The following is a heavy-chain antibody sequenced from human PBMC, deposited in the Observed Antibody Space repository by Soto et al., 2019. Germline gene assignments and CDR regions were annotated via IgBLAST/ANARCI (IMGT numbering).Heavy chain of an antibody. J-gene: IGHJ4*02. Sequence: QVQLQESGPGLVKPSQTLSLTCTVSGDSISSGGYYWSWIRQHPGKGLEWIGYIYYSGSTYSNPSLKSRVTISLDTSKNQFSLKLSSVTAADTAVYYCARNSVEINWGRDYWGQGTLVTVSS. D-gene: IGHD7-27*01. CDR3: ARNSVEINWGRDY. CDR2: IYYSGST. CDR1: GDSISSGGYY. V-gene: IGHV4-31*03.